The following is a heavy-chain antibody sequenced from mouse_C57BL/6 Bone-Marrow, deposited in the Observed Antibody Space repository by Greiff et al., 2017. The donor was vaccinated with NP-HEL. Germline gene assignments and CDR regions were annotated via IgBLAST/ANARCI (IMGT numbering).Heavy chain of an antibody. CDR3: ARNYYGSSYWYIDG. CDR1: GYTFTGYW. D-gene: IGHD1-1*01. Sequence: VQLMESGPELMTPGASVTLSCTATGYTFTGYWIGWVKQRPGHGLEWIGEILPGSGSTNYYEKINGKATFTADTSSNTDYMKHSSLTTEDSAIDDCARNYYGSSYWYIDGWGTGTTVTVAS. J-gene: IGHJ1*03. V-gene: IGHV1-9*01. CDR2: ILPGSGST.